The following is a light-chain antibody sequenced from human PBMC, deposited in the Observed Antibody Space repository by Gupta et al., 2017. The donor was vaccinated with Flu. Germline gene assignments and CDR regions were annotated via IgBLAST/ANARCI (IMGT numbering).Light chain of an antibody. J-gene: IGKJ4*01. CDR1: QSVLYSSNNENY. CDR3: QQYYSTPQT. V-gene: IGKV4-1*01. CDR2: WAS. Sequence: DIVMTQSPDSLAVSPGERASINCKSSQSVLYSSNNENYLAWYQQKPGQPPKLLIYWASTRESGVPDRFSGSGSGTDFTLTISSLQAEDVAVYYCQQYYSTPQTFGRGTKVEIK.